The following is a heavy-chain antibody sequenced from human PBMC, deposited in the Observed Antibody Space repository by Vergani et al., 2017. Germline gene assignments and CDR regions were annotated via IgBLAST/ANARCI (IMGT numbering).Heavy chain of an antibody. CDR3: ARVLRRGYSGYGKYYYYGMDV. D-gene: IGHD5-12*01. Sequence: QLQLQESGPGLVKPSETLSLTCTVSGGSISSGGYYWSWIRQHPGKGLEWIGYIYYSGSTNYNPSLKSRVTISVDTSKNQFSLKLSSVTAADTAVYYCARVLRRGYSGYGKYYYYGMDVWGQGP. CDR1: GGSISSGGYY. J-gene: IGHJ6*02. V-gene: IGHV4-61*08. CDR2: IYYSGST.